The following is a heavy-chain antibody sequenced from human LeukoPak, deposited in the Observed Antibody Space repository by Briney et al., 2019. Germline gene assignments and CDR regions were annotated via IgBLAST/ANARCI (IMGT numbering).Heavy chain of an antibody. CDR2: IYYSGST. CDR3: AAPYFAASFQH. D-gene: IGHD3-10*01. J-gene: IGHJ1*01. CDR1: GGSISSSSYY. Sequence: SETLSLTCTVPGGSISSSSYYWGWIRQPPGKGLEWIGSIYYSGSTYYNPSLKSRVTISVDTSKNQFSLKLSSVTAADTAVYYCAAPYFAASFQHWGQGTLVTVSS. V-gene: IGHV4-39*01.